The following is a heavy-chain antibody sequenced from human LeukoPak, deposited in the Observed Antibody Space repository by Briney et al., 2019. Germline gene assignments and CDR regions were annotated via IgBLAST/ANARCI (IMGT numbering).Heavy chain of an antibody. CDR2: IYYSGST. Sequence: SQTLSLTCTVSGGSISSGGYYWSWIRQHPGKGLEWIGYIYYSGSTNYNPSLKSRVTISVDTSKNQFSLKLSSVTAADTAVYYCARLLLVGASHYFDYWGQGTLVTVSS. J-gene: IGHJ4*02. D-gene: IGHD1-26*01. CDR1: GGSISSGGYY. CDR3: ARLLLVGASHYFDY. V-gene: IGHV4-31*03.